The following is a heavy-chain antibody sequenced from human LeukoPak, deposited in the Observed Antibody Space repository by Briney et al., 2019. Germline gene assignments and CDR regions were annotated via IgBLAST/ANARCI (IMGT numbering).Heavy chain of an antibody. V-gene: IGHV1-2*02. CDR3: ARGLLASCYYGHL. CDR2: INPNSGGT. D-gene: IGHD3-10*01. CDR1: LYTFTGYY. J-gene: IGHJ4*02. Sequence: ASVKVSCVACLYTFTGYYIHWGRQAPGQGLEWMGWINPNSGGTKYAQKLQGRVTMTRDTSISTAYMELSSLRSDEAAVYYCARGLLASCYYGHLWGQGTLVTVSS.